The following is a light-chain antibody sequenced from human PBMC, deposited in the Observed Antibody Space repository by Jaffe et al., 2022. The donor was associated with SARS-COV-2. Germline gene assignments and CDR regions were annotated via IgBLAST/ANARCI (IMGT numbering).Light chain of an antibody. CDR2: SNS. CDR1: SSNIGSNA. J-gene: IGLJ3*02. Sequence: QSVLTQAPSASGTPGQTVTISCSGSSSNIGSNAVNWYQQLPGTAPKLLIYSNSQRPSGVPDRFSGSKSGTSASLAISGLQSEDEADYYCAAWDDSLNWVFGGGTKLTVL. V-gene: IGLV1-44*01. CDR3: AAWDDSLNWV.